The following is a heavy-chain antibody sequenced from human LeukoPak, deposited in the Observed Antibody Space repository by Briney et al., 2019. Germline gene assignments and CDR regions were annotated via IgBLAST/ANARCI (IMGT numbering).Heavy chain of an antibody. CDR2: ISSSGSTI. CDR3: AKDRLDQLFDY. D-gene: IGHD1/OR15-1a*01. CDR1: GFTFSDYY. J-gene: IGHJ4*02. V-gene: IGHV3-11*01. Sequence: GGSLRLSCAASGFTFSDYYMNWIRQAPGKGLEWVSYISSSGSTIYYADSVKGRFTISRDNAKNSLYLQMNSLRAEDTAVYYCAKDRLDQLFDYWGQGTLVTVSS.